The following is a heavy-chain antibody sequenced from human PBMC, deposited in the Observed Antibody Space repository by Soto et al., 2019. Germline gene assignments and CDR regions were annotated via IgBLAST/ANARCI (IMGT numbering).Heavy chain of an antibody. Sequence: SETLSLTCAVSGGSISSSNWWSWVRQPPGKGLEWIGEIYHSGSTNYNPSLKSRVTISVDKSKDQFSLKLSSVTAADTAVYYCARVLYDFWSGIPRGDYFDYWGQGTLVTVSS. D-gene: IGHD3-3*01. CDR3: ARVLYDFWSGIPRGDYFDY. V-gene: IGHV4-4*02. J-gene: IGHJ4*02. CDR2: IYHSGST. CDR1: GGSISSSNW.